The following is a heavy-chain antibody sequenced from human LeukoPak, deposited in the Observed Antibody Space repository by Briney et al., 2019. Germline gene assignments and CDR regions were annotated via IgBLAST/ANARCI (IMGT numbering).Heavy chain of an antibody. D-gene: IGHD5-12*01. CDR3: AKDKAYVDIVATIESAFDI. CDR1: GFTFSSYA. CDR2: ISFDGSIE. J-gene: IGHJ3*02. V-gene: IGHV3-30*07. Sequence: GGSLRLSCVASGFTFSSYAIHWVRQAPGKGLEWVTGISFDGSIEVYADSVKGRFTISRDNSKNTLYLQMNSLRAEDTAVYYCAKDKAYVDIVATIESAFDIWGQGTMVTVSS.